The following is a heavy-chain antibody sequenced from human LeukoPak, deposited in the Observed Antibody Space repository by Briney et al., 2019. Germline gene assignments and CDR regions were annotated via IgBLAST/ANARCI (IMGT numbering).Heavy chain of an antibody. Sequence: SETLSLTCTVSGGSISSYYWSWIRQPPGKGLEWIGYIYYSGSTNYNPSLKSRVTISVDTSKNQFSLKLSSVTAADTAVYYCARTRYSRSPYWYFDLWGRGTLVTVSS. J-gene: IGHJ2*01. D-gene: IGHD6-6*01. CDR2: IYYSGST. CDR3: ARTRYSRSPYWYFDL. CDR1: GGSISSYY. V-gene: IGHV4-59*08.